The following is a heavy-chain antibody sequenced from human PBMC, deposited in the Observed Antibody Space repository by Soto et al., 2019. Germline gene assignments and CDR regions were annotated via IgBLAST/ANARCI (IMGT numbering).Heavy chain of an antibody. V-gene: IGHV4-39*01. CDR2: IFHSGST. J-gene: IGHJ4*02. D-gene: IGHD3-10*02. CDR1: GSSITNSDYY. Sequence: PSETLSLTCTVSGSSITNSDYYWGWIRQPPGKGLEWIGSIFHSGSTYYNPSLKSRVTLSVDTSKNQFSLNLTSVTAADTAVYYCASLMYGGNSFPLDYWGQGTLVHRLL. CDR3: ASLMYGGNSFPLDY.